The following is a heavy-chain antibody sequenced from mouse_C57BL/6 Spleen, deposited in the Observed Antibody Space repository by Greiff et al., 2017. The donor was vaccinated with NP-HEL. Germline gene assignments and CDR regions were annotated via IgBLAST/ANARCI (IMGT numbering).Heavy chain of an antibody. CDR3: ARNGYFYYAMDY. D-gene: IGHD2-3*01. J-gene: IGHJ4*01. Sequence: VQLQQSGAELVRPGASVKLSCKASGYTFTDSYINWVKQRPGQGLEWIARIYPGSGNTYYNEKFKGKATLTAEKSSSTAYMQLSSLTSEDSAVYFCARNGYFYYAMDYWGQGTSVTVSS. V-gene: IGHV1-76*01. CDR2: IYPGSGNT. CDR1: GYTFTDSY.